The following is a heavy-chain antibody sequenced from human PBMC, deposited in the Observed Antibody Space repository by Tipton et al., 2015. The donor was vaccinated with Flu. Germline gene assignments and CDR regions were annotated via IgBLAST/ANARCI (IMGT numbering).Heavy chain of an antibody. CDR3: ARISRGGFDP. CDR1: GDSIRDFY. J-gene: IGHJ5*02. V-gene: IGHV4-59*01. Sequence: TLSLTCSVSGDSIRDFYWSWIRQPPGKGLEYIGDIYYNGITTYNPSLRSRVTISVDTSKSQLSLNLTSVTAADTAMYYCARISRGGFDPWDPGTLVTVSS. CDR2: IYYNGIT.